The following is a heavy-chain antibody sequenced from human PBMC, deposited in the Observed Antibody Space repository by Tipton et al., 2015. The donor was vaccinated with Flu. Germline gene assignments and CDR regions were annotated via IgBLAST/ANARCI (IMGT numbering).Heavy chain of an antibody. V-gene: IGHV4-38-2*02. CDR1: DYSISSGYY. Sequence: TLSLTCTVSDYSISSGYYWGWIRQPPGKGLEWIGHIYYIGSTYYNPSLKSRVTISVDTSKNQFSLKLSSLTAADTAVYYCARMEWTVTTPRYFDLWGRGTLVTVSS. CDR3: ARMEWTVTTPRYFDL. D-gene: IGHD4-17*01. CDR2: IYYIGST. J-gene: IGHJ2*01.